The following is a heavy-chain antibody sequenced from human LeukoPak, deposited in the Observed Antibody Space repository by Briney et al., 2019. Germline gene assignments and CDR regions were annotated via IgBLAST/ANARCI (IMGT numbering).Heavy chain of an antibody. J-gene: IGHJ4*02. CDR2: INPNDGET. CDR3: ARANFLYCSSTTCLFDY. Sequence: ASVKVSCQASGYTFTDYYMHWLRQAPGQGLEWMGWINPNDGETNYVQKFQGRVTMTRDTSISTAHMEVSRLRSDDTAVYYCARANFLYCSSTTCLFDYWGQGTLVTVSS. CDR1: GYTFTDYY. V-gene: IGHV1-2*02. D-gene: IGHD2-2*01.